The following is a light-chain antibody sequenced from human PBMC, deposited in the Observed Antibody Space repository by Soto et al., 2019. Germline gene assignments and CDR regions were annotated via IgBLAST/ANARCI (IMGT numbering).Light chain of an antibody. Sequence: QSVLTQPASVSGSPGQSITISCTGTSSDVGGYNYVSWYQQHPGKAPKLMIYEVSNRPSGVSNRFSGSKSGNTASLTISGLQAEDDADYYCSSYTSSSTYVFGTGTKLPS. CDR3: SSYTSSSTYV. CDR2: EVS. V-gene: IGLV2-14*01. J-gene: IGLJ1*01. CDR1: SSDVGGYNY.